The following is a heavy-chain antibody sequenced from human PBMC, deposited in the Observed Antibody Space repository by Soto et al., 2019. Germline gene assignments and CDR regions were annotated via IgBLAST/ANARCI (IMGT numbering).Heavy chain of an antibody. J-gene: IGHJ4*02. CDR1: GYTFTTFG. Sequence: GASVKVSCKASGYTFTTFGISWVRQAPAQGLEWVGWISANNGNTKYSQKFQGRVSLTTETSASTAYMELRSLRSDDTAVYYCARSAPFDIEAITPVEFWGQGTLVTVSS. D-gene: IGHD2-15*01. CDR2: ISANNGNT. V-gene: IGHV1-18*01. CDR3: ARSAPFDIEAITPVEF.